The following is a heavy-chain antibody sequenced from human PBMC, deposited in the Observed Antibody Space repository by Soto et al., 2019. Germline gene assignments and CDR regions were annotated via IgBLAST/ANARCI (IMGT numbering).Heavy chain of an antibody. J-gene: IGHJ4*02. CDR1: GGSFSGYY. D-gene: IGHD3-3*01. CDR2: INHSGST. Sequence: PSETLSLTCAVYGGSFSGYYWSWIRQPPGKGLEWIGEINHSGSTNYNPSLKSRVTISVDTSKNQFSLKVTSVTAADTAVYYCARVTYDFWSGYSDYWGQGNLVTVSS. CDR3: ARVTYDFWSGYSDY. V-gene: IGHV4-34*01.